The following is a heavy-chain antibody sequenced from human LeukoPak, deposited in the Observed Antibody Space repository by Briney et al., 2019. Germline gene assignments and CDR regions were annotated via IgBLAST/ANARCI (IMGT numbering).Heavy chain of an antibody. J-gene: IGHJ4*02. V-gene: IGHV3-30*04. CDR2: ISYDVNNK. CDR1: GFIFSSYT. CDR3: ASCRGSCYSGQYYFHY. Sequence: PRGSLRLSCAAAGFIFSSYTMHWVRQAPGKGLEWVADISYDVNNKYYADSVKGRFTISRDNSKNTLYLQMNSLRAEDTAVYYCASCRGSCYSGQYYFHYWGQGTLVTVSS. D-gene: IGHD2-15*01.